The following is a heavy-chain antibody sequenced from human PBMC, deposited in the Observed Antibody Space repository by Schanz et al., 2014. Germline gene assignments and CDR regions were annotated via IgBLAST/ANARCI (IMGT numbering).Heavy chain of an antibody. CDR2: ISAYNGNT. CDR3: ARDRRRYCSTASCLHDNWFDP. Sequence: QVQLVKSGEEVKKPGSSVKVSCKASGGTFSSDTFSWVRQAPGQGLEWMGWISAYNGNTNYAQKLQGRVTMTADTSTSTAYMDLRSMRSDDTAVYYCARDRRRYCSTASCLHDNWFDPWGQGTRVIVSS. J-gene: IGHJ5*02. CDR1: GGTFSSDT. V-gene: IGHV1-18*01. D-gene: IGHD2-2*01.